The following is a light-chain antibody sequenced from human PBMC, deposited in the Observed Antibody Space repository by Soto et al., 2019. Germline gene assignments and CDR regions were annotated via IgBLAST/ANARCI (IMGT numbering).Light chain of an antibody. CDR1: SSNIGNNP. CDR2: TND. CDR3: AAWDGSLSALV. V-gene: IGLV1-44*01. Sequence: QSVLTQPPSVSGTPGQGVSISCSGSSSNIGNNPVNWYQQLPGMAPKLLIHTNDQRPSGVPDRFSGSKSGTSGSLAISGLQSEDEAEYYCAAWDGSLSALVFGGGTKVTVL. J-gene: IGLJ2*01.